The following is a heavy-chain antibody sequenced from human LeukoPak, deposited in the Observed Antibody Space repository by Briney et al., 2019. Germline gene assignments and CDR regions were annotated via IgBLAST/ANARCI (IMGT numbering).Heavy chain of an antibody. J-gene: IGHJ4*01. D-gene: IGHD6-19*01. CDR1: ADFFSSYY. CDR3: ARDLSSGWYYLDP. Sequence: SETLSLTCNVSADFFSSYYWSWLRQPAGKGPQWIGRISAYGGTNYSPSLTGRVTLSLDTSKQRLSLKISSMTAADTAVYYCARDLSSGWYYLDPWGQGALVTVSS. V-gene: IGHV4-4*07. CDR2: ISAYGGT.